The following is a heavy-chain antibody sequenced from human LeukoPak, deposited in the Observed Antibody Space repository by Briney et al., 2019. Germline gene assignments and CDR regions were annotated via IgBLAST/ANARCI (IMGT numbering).Heavy chain of an antibody. CDR1: GYTFTGYY. J-gene: IGHJ4*02. CDR2: IDPNSGDT. CDR3: ARDYDLLTQ. V-gene: IGHV1-2*02. D-gene: IGHD3-9*01. Sequence: GASVKVSCKASGYTFTGYYMHWVRQAPGQGLEWMGWIDPNSGDTNYVQKFQGRVTMTRDTSITTAYMELSRLTSDDTAVYYCARDYDLLTQWGQGTLVTVSS.